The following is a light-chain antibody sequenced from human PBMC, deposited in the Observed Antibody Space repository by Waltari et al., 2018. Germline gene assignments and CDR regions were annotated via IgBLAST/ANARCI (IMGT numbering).Light chain of an antibody. Sequence: QSALTQPASVSGSPGQSITISCTGASIDVGSSNLLPWYPQHPDKAPKLMIYEDNKRPSGVSTRFSGSKSGNTASLTISGLQAEDEADYYCCSYAGSGTTWVFGGGTKLTVL. CDR2: EDN. V-gene: IGLV2-23*01. J-gene: IGLJ3*02. CDR1: SIDVGSSNL. CDR3: CSYAGSGTTWV.